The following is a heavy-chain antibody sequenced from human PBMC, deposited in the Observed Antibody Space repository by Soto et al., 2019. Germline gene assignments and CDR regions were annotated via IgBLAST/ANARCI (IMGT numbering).Heavy chain of an antibody. V-gene: IGHV1-69*19. D-gene: IGHD2-2*01. CDR3: ATEVQLHTPAFVY. J-gene: IGHJ4*02. CDR1: GGTFNTYA. Sequence: QVQLVQPGAELKKPGSSVKVSCQSSGGTFNTYAMNWVRQAPGQGPEWMGDISPMFGAANYAPQLQGRVTITADESAGTSYMPLTSSTSEDTTLYFCATEVQLHTPAFVYWGQGTLVTVSS. CDR2: ISPMFGAA.